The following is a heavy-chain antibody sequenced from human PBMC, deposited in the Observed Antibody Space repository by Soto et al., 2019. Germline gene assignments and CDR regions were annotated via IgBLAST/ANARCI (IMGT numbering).Heavy chain of an antibody. CDR3: ARYIPGVRYYGMDV. J-gene: IGHJ6*02. D-gene: IGHD2-2*01. CDR1: GFTCNSYA. Sequence: GGSLRLSCGASGFTCNSYAMKWVRQAPGKGLEWVSLIGESGTPTYYADSVKGRFTISRDNSGNTLFLEMYSLRAEDTAVYYCARYIPGVRYYGMDVWGQGTTVTVSS. V-gene: IGHV3-23*01. CDR2: IGESGTPT.